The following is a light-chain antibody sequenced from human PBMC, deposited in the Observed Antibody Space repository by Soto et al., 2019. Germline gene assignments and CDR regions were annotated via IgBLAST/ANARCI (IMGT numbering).Light chain of an antibody. Sequence: ILLTQSPSLQSASVGDRVPITCRASQGISQYVAWYQQKPGKAPKLLIYAASSLQSGVPSRFSGSGSGTEFTLTISSLQPDDFAAYYCQHYNRYSEAFGQGTKVDIK. CDR3: QHYNRYSEA. J-gene: IGKJ1*01. V-gene: IGKV1-9*01. CDR1: QGISQY. CDR2: AAS.